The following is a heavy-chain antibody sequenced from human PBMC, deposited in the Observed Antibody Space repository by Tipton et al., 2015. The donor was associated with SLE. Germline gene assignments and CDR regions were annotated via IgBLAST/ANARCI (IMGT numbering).Heavy chain of an antibody. V-gene: IGHV3-30-3*01. Sequence: SLRLSCAASGFTVSSYAMHWVRQAPGKGLEWVSVISYDGSNKYYADSLKGRFTISRDSSKNTLYLQMNSLRDEETAVYYGALELVQHYYGMDVWLHRSTVAVS. CDR3: ALELVQHYYGMDV. J-gene: IGHJ6*02. CDR2: ISYDGSNK. D-gene: IGHD3-3*02. CDR1: GFTVSSYA.